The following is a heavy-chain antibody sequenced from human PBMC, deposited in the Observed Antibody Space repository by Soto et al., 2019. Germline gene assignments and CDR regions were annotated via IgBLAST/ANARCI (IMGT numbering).Heavy chain of an antibody. CDR3: ARKHSLDYIRWGLDP. Sequence: ASVKVSGKASGYPFSDNQIHWLRRAPGQGLEWMGRINPKSDDTNYAQKFQGRVTMTRDTSIDTAYLELTGLTSDDTATYYCARKHSLDYIRWGLDPWGQGTL. CDR2: INPKSDDT. J-gene: IGHJ5*02. V-gene: IGHV1-2*02. CDR1: GYPFSDNQ. D-gene: IGHD4-4*01.